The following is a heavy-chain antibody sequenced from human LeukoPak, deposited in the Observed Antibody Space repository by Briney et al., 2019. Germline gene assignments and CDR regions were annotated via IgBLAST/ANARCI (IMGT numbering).Heavy chain of an antibody. CDR3: ARPIMVRGVIDY. D-gene: IGHD3-10*01. Sequence: EPGGSLRLSCAASGSTFSSYAMSWVRQAPGKGLEWVSAISGSGVNTYYADPVKGRFTISRDNSKNTLYLQMNSLRAEDTAVFYCARPIMVRGVIDYWGQGTLVTVSS. J-gene: IGHJ4*02. CDR1: GSTFSSYA. CDR2: ISGSGVNT. V-gene: IGHV3-23*01.